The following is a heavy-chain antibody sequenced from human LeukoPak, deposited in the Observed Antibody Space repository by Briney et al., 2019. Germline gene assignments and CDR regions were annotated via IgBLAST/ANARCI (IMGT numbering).Heavy chain of an antibody. V-gene: IGHV7-4-1*02. D-gene: IGHD2-21*02. CDR1: GYTFTSYA. CDR3: ARDFICGGDCYSSFDY. CDR2: INTNTGNP. J-gene: IGHJ4*02. Sequence: GASVKVSCKASGYTFTSYAMNWVRQAPGQGLEWMGWINTNTGNPTYAQGFTGRFVFSLDTSVSTAYLQISSLKAEDTAVCYCARDFICGGDCYSSFDYWGQGTLVTVSS.